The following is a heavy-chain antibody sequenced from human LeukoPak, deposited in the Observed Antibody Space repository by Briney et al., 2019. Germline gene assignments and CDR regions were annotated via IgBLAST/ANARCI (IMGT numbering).Heavy chain of an antibody. Sequence: GGSLRLSCAASGFTFSTYYMYWVRQAPGKGLVWVSLIGGNVGDTTYADSVKGRFTISRDNAKNTLYLQMNSLRDEDTATYYCAKLHYGSDHDVFDIWGQGTMVTVSS. CDR2: IGGNVGDT. CDR3: AKLHYGSDHDVFDI. J-gene: IGHJ3*02. CDR1: GFTFSTYY. D-gene: IGHD3-10*01. V-gene: IGHV3-74*01.